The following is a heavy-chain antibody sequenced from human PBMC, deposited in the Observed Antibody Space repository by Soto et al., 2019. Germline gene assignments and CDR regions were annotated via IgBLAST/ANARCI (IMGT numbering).Heavy chain of an antibody. Sequence: GGSLRLSCAASGFTFSSYAMSWVRQAPGKGLEWVSTISGSGGSSYYADSVKGRFTISRDNSKNTLYLQMNSLRAEDTAVFYCAKCRWYSSSSSGPGVGMDVWGQGTTVTVSS. CDR3: AKCRWYSSSSSGPGVGMDV. D-gene: IGHD6-6*01. CDR1: GFTFSSYA. CDR2: ISGSGGSS. V-gene: IGHV3-23*01. J-gene: IGHJ6*02.